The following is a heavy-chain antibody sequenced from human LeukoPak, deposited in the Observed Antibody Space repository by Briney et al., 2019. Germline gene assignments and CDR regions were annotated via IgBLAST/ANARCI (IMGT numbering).Heavy chain of an antibody. V-gene: IGHV1-46*01. Sequence: GASVQVSCQASGYTFTSYYMHWVRQAPGQGLEWMGMINPSGGGTTYAQKFQGRLTMTRDTSTSTVYMELSSLRSEDTAVYYCARGSLGFWSGYFGYWGQGTLVTVSS. D-gene: IGHD3-3*01. CDR2: INPSGGGT. J-gene: IGHJ4*02. CDR1: GYTFTSYY. CDR3: ARGSLGFWSGYFGY.